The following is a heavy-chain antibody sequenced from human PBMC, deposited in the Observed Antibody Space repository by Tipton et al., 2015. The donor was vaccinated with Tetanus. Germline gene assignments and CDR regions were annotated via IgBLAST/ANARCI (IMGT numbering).Heavy chain of an antibody. V-gene: IGHV4-59*01. CDR3: ARGPSYSGAWYHY. J-gene: IGHJ4*02. CDR2: IYYKGST. D-gene: IGHD6-19*01. CDR1: GDSMSPYY. Sequence: TLSLTCTISGDSMSPYYWGWLRQPPGKELEWIGYIYYKGSTNYNPSLRSRVTISIDTSSNQFSLKLTSVTPADTAIYYCARGPSYSGAWYHYWGQGAMVTVSP.